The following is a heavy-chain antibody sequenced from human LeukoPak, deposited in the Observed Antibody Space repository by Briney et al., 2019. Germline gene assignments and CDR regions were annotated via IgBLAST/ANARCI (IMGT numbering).Heavy chain of an antibody. CDR1: GYTFTSYG. CDR3: ARERIVRYCSGGSCYKDLYGMDV. J-gene: IGHJ6*02. D-gene: IGHD2-15*01. Sequence: ASVKVSCKASGYTFTSYGISWVRQAPGQGLGWMGWISAYNGNTNYAQKLQGRVTMTTDTSTSTAYMELRSLRSDDTAVYYCARERIVRYCSGGSCYKDLYGMDVWGQGTTVTVSS. V-gene: IGHV1-18*01. CDR2: ISAYNGNT.